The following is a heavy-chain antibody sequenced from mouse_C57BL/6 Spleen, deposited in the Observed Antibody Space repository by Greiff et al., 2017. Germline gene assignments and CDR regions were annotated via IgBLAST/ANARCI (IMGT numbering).Heavy chain of an antibody. D-gene: IGHD1-1*01. CDR1: GYTFTDYE. V-gene: IGHV1-15*01. CDR2: IDPETGGT. Sequence: QVQLKESGAELVRPGASVTLSCKASGYTFTDYEMHWVKQTPVHGLEWIGAIDPETGGTAYNQKFKGKAILTADKSSSTAYMELRSLTSEDSAVYYCTDRAITTVVAGGFDYWGQGTTPTVSS. CDR3: TDRAITTVVAGGFDY. J-gene: IGHJ2*01.